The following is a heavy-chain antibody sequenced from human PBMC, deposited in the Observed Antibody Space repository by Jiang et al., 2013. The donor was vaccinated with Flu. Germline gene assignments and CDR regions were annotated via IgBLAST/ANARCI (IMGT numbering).Heavy chain of an antibody. V-gene: IGHV4-4*02. CDR1: GGSISSSNW. J-gene: IGHJ5*02. D-gene: IGHD3-3*01. CDR2: IYHSGST. Sequence: GLVKPSGTLSLTCAVSGGSISSSNWWSWVRQPPGKGLEWIGEIYHSGSTNYNPSLKSRVTISVDKSKNQFSLKLSSVTAADTAVYYCTRMNGVFGALRPGVWFDPWGQGTLVTVSS. CDR3: TRMNGVFGALRPGVWFDP.